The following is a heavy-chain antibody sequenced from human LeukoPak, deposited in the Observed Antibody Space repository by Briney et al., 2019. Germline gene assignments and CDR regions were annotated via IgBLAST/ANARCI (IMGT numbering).Heavy chain of an antibody. V-gene: IGHV1-2*02. Sequence: ASVKVSCKASGYTFTGYYMHWVRQAPGRGLEWMGWINPNSGGTNYAQKFQGRVTMTRDTSIGTAYMELSRLRSDDTAVYYCASKRYCSSTSCYEGGYYYYYMDVWGKGTTVTVSS. D-gene: IGHD2-2*01. CDR1: GYTFTGYY. J-gene: IGHJ6*03. CDR2: INPNSGGT. CDR3: ASKRYCSSTSCYEGGYYYYYMDV.